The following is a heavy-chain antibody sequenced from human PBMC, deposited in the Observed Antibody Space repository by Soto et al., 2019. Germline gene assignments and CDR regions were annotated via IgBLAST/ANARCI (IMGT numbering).Heavy chain of an antibody. CDR2: IWYDGSNK. CDR3: ARTQIGAPPDY. J-gene: IGHJ4*02. Sequence: PGGSLRLSCAASGFTFSSYGMHWVRQAPGKGLEWVAVIWYDGSNKYYADSVKGRFTISRDNSKNTLYLQMNSLRAEDTAVYYCARTQIGAPPDYWGQGALVTVSS. CDR1: GFTFSSYG. V-gene: IGHV3-33*08.